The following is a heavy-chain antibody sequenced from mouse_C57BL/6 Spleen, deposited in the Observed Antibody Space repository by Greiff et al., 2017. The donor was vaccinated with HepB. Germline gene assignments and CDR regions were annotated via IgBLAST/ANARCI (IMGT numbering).Heavy chain of an antibody. CDR3: ARRNGSSFYWYFDV. CDR1: GYSFTDYN. Sequence: VQLKESGPELVKPGASVKISCKASGYSFTDYNMNWVKQSNGKSLEWIGVINPNYGTTSYNQKFKGKATLTVAQSSSTAYMQLNSLTSEDSAVYYCARRNGSSFYWYFDVWGTGTTVTVSS. D-gene: IGHD1-1*01. CDR2: INPNYGTT. V-gene: IGHV1-39*01. J-gene: IGHJ1*03.